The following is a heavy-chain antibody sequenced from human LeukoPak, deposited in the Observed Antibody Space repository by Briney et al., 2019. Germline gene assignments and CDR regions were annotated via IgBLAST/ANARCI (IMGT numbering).Heavy chain of an antibody. CDR2: MYHSGST. CDR1: GNSLSNNYY. Sequence: PSETLSLTCTVSGNSLSNNYYWGWTRQPPGKGLEWIGSMYHSGSTYYNPSLKSPVTISVDTSKNQFSLKLSSVTAADTAVYCCARVRTAATTYDAFNIWGQGTMVTVSS. CDR3: ARVRTAATTYDAFNI. J-gene: IGHJ3*02. D-gene: IGHD1-14*01. V-gene: IGHV4-38-2*02.